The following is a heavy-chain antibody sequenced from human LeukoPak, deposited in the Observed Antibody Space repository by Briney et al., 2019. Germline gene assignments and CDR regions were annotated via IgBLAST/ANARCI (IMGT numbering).Heavy chain of an antibody. CDR3: ARRYFESSGYSPHYPPWFDP. CDR2: IYYSGST. CDR1: GGSISSSSYY. Sequence: SETLSLTCTVSGGSISSSSYYWGWIRQPPGKGLEWIGSIYYSGSTYYNPSLKSRVTISVDTSKNQFSLKLSSVTAADTALYYCARRYFESSGYSPHYPPWFDPWGQGTLVTVSS. V-gene: IGHV4-39*01. J-gene: IGHJ5*02. D-gene: IGHD3-22*01.